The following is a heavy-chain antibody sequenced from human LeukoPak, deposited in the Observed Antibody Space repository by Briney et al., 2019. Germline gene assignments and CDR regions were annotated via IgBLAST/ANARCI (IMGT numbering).Heavy chain of an antibody. Sequence: GGSLRLSCAASGFSFSNYEMNWVRQAPGKGLECVSYISSGGGIIYHADSVKGRFTISRDYAKNSLYLQMNSLRAEDTAVYYCARSLIAAGTYDFWGQGTLVTVSS. J-gene: IGHJ4*02. CDR3: ARSLIAAGTYDF. CDR2: ISSGGGII. D-gene: IGHD6-13*01. CDR1: GFSFSNYE. V-gene: IGHV3-48*03.